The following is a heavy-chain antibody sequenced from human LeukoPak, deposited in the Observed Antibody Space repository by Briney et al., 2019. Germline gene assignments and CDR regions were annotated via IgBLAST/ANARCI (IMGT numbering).Heavy chain of an antibody. CDR1: GYTFTGYY. CDR3: ASVIAGVTTDY. CDR2: INPNSGDT. Sequence: ASVKVSCKASGYTFTGYYIHWVRQAPGQGLEWMGWINPNSGDTNFAQKFQGRVTMIRDTSISTAYMELSRLRSDDTAVYYCASVIAGVTTDYWGQGTLVTVSS. V-gene: IGHV1-2*02. D-gene: IGHD1-26*01. J-gene: IGHJ4*02.